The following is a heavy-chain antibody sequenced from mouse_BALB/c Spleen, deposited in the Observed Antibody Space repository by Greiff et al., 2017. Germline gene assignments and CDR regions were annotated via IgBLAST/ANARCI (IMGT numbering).Heavy chain of an antibody. Sequence: VQLQQSGPELVKPGASVKISCKASGYSFTGYYMHWVKQSHVKSLEWIGRINPYNGATSYNQNFKDKASLTVDKSSSTAYMELHSLTSEDSAVYYCAREDYGSSYDAMDYWGQGTSVTVSS. CDR1: GYSFTGYY. V-gene: IGHV1-31*01. CDR2: INPYNGAT. CDR3: AREDYGSSYDAMDY. J-gene: IGHJ4*01. D-gene: IGHD1-1*01.